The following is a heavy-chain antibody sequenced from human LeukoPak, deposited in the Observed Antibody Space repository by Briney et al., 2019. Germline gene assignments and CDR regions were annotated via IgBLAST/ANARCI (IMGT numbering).Heavy chain of an antibody. CDR1: GFTFSSYA. CDR3: AKYFASGSYYKLPH. J-gene: IGHJ1*01. Sequence: GGSLRLSCAASGFTFSSYAMSWVRQAPGKGLEWVSAISGSGTYTYYADSVKGRFTISRDNSKNTLYLQMNSLRAEDTAVYYCAKYFASGSYYKLPHWGQGTLVTVSS. CDR2: ISGSGTYT. V-gene: IGHV3-23*01. D-gene: IGHD3-10*01.